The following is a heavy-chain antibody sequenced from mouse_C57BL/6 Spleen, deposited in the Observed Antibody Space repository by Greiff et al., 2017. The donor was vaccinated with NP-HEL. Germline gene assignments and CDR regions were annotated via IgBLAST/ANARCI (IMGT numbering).Heavy chain of an antibody. CDR1: GYSITSGYY. CDR2: ISYDGSN. Sequence: VQLKESGPGLVKPSQSLSLTCSVTGYSITSGYYWNWIRQFPGNKLEWMGYISYDGSNNYNPSLKNRISITRDTSKNQFFLKLNPVTTEDTATYYCAREGSMMVTTGFAYWGQGTLVTVSA. D-gene: IGHD2-3*01. CDR3: AREGSMMVTTGFAY. V-gene: IGHV3-6*01. J-gene: IGHJ3*01.